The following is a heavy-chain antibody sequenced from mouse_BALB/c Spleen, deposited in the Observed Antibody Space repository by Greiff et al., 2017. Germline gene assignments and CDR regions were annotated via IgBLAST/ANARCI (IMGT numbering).Heavy chain of an antibody. CDR3: ARDKSVGYDSSVTHWYFDV. CDR1: GFTFTDYY. CDR2: IRNKANGYTT. J-gene: IGHJ1*01. Sequence: EVKLVESGGGLVQPGGSLRLSCATSGFTFTDYYMSWVRQPPGKALEWLGFIRNKANGYTTEYSASVKGRFTISRDNSQSILYLQMNALRAEDSATYYCARDKSVGYDSSVTHWYFDVWGAGTTVTVSS. V-gene: IGHV7-3*02. D-gene: IGHD1-1*01.